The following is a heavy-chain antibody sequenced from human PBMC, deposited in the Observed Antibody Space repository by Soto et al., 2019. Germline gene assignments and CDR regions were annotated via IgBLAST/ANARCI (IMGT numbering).Heavy chain of an antibody. CDR3: ARDSKREQQLEYYYYGMDV. Sequence: SETLSLTCAVSGGSISSSNWWSWVRQPPGKGLEWIGEIYHSGSTNYNPSLKSRVTISVDKSKNQFSLKLSSVTAADTAVYYCARDSKREQQLEYYYYGMDVWGKGTTVTVSS. J-gene: IGHJ6*04. V-gene: IGHV4-4*02. CDR2: IYHSGST. CDR1: GGSISSSNW. D-gene: IGHD6-13*01.